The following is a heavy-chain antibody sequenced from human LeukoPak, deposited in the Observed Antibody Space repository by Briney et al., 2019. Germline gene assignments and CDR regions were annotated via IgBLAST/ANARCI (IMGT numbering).Heavy chain of an antibody. CDR3: ASARESCIGSTCYEYFHH. CDR1: GFTVTTKT. CDR2: FYSPGST. D-gene: IGHD3-22*01. Sequence: GGSLRLSCAASGFTVTTKTMAWVRQAPGRGLEWFLVFYSPGSTYYADSVHGRFTISRDTSLNTLFLQMNSLRVEDTAVYYCASARESCIGSTCYEYFHHWGQGTPLRVSS. J-gene: IGHJ1*01. V-gene: IGHV3-53*01.